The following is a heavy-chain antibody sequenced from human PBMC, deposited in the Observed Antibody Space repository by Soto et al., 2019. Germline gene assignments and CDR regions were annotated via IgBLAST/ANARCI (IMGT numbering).Heavy chain of an antibody. CDR3: ARVDTESAD. CDR1: GFTFSIYA. Sequence: EVQLVESGGGLVQPGGSLRLSCAASGFTFSIYAMHWVRQAPGKGLEYVSAISGSGGSTYYANSVKGRFTISRDNSKNTLYLQMGSLRAEDMAVYYCARVDTESADWGQGTLVTVSS. D-gene: IGHD2-2*02. V-gene: IGHV3-64*01. CDR2: ISGSGGST. J-gene: IGHJ4*02.